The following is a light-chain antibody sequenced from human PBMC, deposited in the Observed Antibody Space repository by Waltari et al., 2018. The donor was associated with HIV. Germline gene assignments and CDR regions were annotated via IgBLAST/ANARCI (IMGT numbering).Light chain of an antibody. CDR3: SSYAATTTIV. V-gene: IGLV2-14*01. CDR1: NSDIGASDY. CDR2: EVT. Sequence: QSVLTQPASVSGSPGQSITISCTGTNSDIGASDYVSWYQQHPGKAPKLLIYEVTIRSPGISYRFFGSKSGNTASMTISGLQAEDEAHYYCSSYAATTTIVFGGGTRLTVL. J-gene: IGLJ3*02.